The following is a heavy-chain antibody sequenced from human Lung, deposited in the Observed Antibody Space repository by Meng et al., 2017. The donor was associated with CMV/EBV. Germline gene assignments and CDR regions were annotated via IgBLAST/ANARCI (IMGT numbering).Heavy chain of an antibody. CDR2: ISSSSSYI. CDR1: GFTFSSYS. J-gene: IGHJ6*02. CDR3: ARDLRGYSGYDYPYYYYGMDF. D-gene: IGHD5-12*01. V-gene: IGHV3-21*01. Sequence: GESXKISCAASGFTFSSYSMNWVRQAPGKGLEWVSSISSSSSYIYYADSVKGRFTISRDNAKNSLYLQMNSLRAEDTAVYYCARDLRGYSGYDYPYYYYGMDFXGQGXTVTVSS.